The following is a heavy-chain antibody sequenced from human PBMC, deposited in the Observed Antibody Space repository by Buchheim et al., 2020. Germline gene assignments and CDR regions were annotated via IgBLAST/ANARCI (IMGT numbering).Heavy chain of an antibody. CDR2: IRGSGNST. D-gene: IGHD1-26*01. Sequence: EVQLLESGGGLVQPGGSLRLSCAASRFTFSSYAMTWVSQAPGKGLEWVSTIRGSGNSTYYTDSVKGRFTISREQSKNTMYLQMNSRRAEDTAVYYCAKGVGATSSYGMDVWGQGTT. CDR3: AKGVGATSSYGMDV. CDR1: RFTFSSYA. V-gene: IGHV3-23*01. J-gene: IGHJ6*02.